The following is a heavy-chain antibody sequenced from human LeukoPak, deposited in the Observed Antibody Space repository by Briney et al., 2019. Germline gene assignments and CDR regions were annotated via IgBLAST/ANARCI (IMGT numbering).Heavy chain of an antibody. V-gene: IGHV4-59*08. CDR3: ARGPHDSSGYYYDY. CDR2: IYYSGST. Sequence: PSETLSLTCTVSGGSISSYYWSWIRQPPGKGREGIGYIYYSGSTNYNPPLKSRVTISVDTSKNQFSLKLSSVTAADTAVYYCARGPHDSSGYYYDYWGQGTLVTVSS. CDR1: GGSISSYY. J-gene: IGHJ4*02. D-gene: IGHD3-22*01.